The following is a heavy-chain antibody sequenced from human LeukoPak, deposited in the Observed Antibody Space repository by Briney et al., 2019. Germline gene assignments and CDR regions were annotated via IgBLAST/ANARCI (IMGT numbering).Heavy chain of an antibody. D-gene: IGHD3-3*01. Sequence: SETLSLTCTVSGGSINSYWSWIRQPAGKGLEWIGRISGSGTITYNPALQSRLSISIDTSKNQFSLKLMSVTAADTAVYYCASEYAGYDFWSGYYKGLYYFDYWGQGTLVTVSS. CDR2: ISGSGTI. J-gene: IGHJ4*02. V-gene: IGHV4-4*07. CDR1: GGSINSY. CDR3: ASEYAGYDFWSGYYKGLYYFDY.